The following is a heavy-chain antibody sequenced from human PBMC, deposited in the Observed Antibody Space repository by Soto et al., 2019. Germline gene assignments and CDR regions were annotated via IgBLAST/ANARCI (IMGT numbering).Heavy chain of an antibody. Sequence: QVQLQQWGAGLLKPSETLSLTCAVYGGSFSGYYWSGIRQPPGKGLEWIGEINLSGSTNYNPSLKRRVTISGDTSKNQFSLKLSSVSAADTALYYCARRPGYCSGGSCYLGGVNWFDPWGQGTLVTVSS. CDR1: GGSFSGYY. D-gene: IGHD2-15*01. CDR2: INLSGST. J-gene: IGHJ5*02. V-gene: IGHV4-34*01. CDR3: ARRPGYCSGGSCYLGGVNWFDP.